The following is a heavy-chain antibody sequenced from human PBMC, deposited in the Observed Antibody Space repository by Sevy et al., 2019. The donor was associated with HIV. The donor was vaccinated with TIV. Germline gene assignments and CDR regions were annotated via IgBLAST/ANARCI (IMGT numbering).Heavy chain of an antibody. CDR2: INSDGSTT. V-gene: IGHV3-74*01. D-gene: IGHD5-12*01. Sequence: GGSLRLSCAASGFTFSNYWVHWVRQAPGKGPVWVSRINSDGSTTIYAESVKGRFTISRDNAKNTLYLQMNSLRAEDTAVYYCARDGVASSEVYFDPWGQGTLVTVSS. CDR3: ARDGVASSEVYFDP. CDR1: GFTFSNYW. J-gene: IGHJ5*02.